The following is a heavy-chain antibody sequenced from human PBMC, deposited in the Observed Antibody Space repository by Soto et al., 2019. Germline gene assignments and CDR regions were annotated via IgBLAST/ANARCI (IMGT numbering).Heavy chain of an antibody. CDR2: MNPNSGNT. CDR1: GYTFTSYD. J-gene: IGHJ4*02. V-gene: IGHV1-8*01. Sequence: EASVKVSCKDSGYTFTSYDINWVRQATGQGLEWMGWMNPNSGNTGYAQKFQGRVTMTRNTSISTAYMELSSLRSEDTAVYYCARVKYCCSTSCYSDGEKSENYYFDYWGQGTLVTVSS. CDR3: ARVKYCCSTSCYSDGEKSENYYFDY. D-gene: IGHD2-2*01.